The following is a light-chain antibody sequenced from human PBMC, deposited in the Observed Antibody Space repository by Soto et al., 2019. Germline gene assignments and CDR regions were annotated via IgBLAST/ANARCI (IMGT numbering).Light chain of an antibody. Sequence: EIVLTQSPGTLSLSLGERATLSCRASQSVNSLYLAWYQQKPGQAPRLLIYGASSRATGTPDRFSGSGSGTDFALTISRLEPEDFAVYYCQYYSRSQTFGGGTKVEIK. V-gene: IGKV3-20*01. CDR1: QSVNSLY. CDR2: GAS. J-gene: IGKJ4*01. CDR3: QYYSRSQT.